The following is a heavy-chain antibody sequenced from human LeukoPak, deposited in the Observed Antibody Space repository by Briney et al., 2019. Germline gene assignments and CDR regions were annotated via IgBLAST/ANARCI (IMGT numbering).Heavy chain of an antibody. CDR2: IYYSGST. Sequence: SPSETLSLTCTVSGGSISSGDYSWSWIRQPPGKGLEWIGYIYYSGSTNYNPSLKSRVTISVDTSKNQFSLKLSSVTAADTAVYYCARGWELLTFDYWGQGTLVTVSS. D-gene: IGHD1-26*01. CDR1: GGSISSGDYS. J-gene: IGHJ4*02. CDR3: ARGWELLTFDY. V-gene: IGHV4-61*08.